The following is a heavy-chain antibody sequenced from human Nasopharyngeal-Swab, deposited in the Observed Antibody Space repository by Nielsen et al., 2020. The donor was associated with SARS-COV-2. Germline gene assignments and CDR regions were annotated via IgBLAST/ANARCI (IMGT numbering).Heavy chain of an antibody. CDR1: GYTFTSYG. Sequence: ASVKVSCKASGYTFTSYGLNWVRQAPGQGLEWMGWSSAYNSNTNYAQKFQGRVTMTTDTSTNTAYMELRSLRSDDTAVYYCARKRGEQWLSQFDYWGQGTLVTVSS. V-gene: IGHV1-18*01. J-gene: IGHJ4*02. D-gene: IGHD6-19*01. CDR2: SSAYNSNT. CDR3: ARKRGEQWLSQFDY.